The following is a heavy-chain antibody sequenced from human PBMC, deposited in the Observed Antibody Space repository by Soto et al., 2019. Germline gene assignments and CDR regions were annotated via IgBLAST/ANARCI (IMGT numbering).Heavy chain of an antibody. V-gene: IGHV4-59*01. CDR2: IYYSGST. J-gene: IGHJ6*02. Sequence: SETLSLTCTVSGGSISSYYWSWIRQPPGKGLEWIGYIYYSGSTNYNPSLKSRVTISVDTSKNQFSLKLSSVTAADTAVYYCASRITMVRGVIRDYYYYGMDVWGQGTTVTVSS. CDR3: ASRITMVRGVIRDYYYYGMDV. CDR1: GGSISSYY. D-gene: IGHD3-10*01.